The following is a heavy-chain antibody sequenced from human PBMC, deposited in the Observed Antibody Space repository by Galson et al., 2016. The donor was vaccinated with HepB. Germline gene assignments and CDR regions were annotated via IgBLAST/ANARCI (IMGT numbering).Heavy chain of an antibody. V-gene: IGHV1-46*01. CDR1: GYTFTSYY. CDR3: ARGSSGHVEIDY. Sequence: SVKVSCKASGYTFTSYYMHWVRQAPGQGLEWMGILNPSGGSTTYAQKFQGRVTMTRDTSTSTVYMELSSLRSEDTAVYYCARGSSGHVEIDYWGQGTLVTFPS. CDR2: LNPSGGST. D-gene: IGHD6-19*01. J-gene: IGHJ4*02.